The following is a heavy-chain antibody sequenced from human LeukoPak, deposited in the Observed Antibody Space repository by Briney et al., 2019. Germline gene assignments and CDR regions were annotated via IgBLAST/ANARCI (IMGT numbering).Heavy chain of an antibody. CDR3: ARGELLWFGELLSSPTDY. J-gene: IGHJ4*02. CDR1: GFTFTTYA. Sequence: GGSLRLSCAASGFTFTTYAMNWVRQAPGKGLEWVSTISGSGDTTYYADSVKGRFAISRDNAKNSLYLQMNSLRAEDTAVYYCARGELLWFGELLSSPTDYWGQGTLVTVSS. D-gene: IGHD3-10*01. V-gene: IGHV3-23*01. CDR2: ISGSGDTT.